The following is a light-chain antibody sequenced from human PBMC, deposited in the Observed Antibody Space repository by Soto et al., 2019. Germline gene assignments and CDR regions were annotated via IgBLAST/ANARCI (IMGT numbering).Light chain of an antibody. CDR3: SSFASSNTWV. V-gene: IGLV2-8*01. CDR2: DVT. Sequence: QSALTQPPSASGSPGQSVTISCTGTSSDVGAYNYVSWYQQHAGTAPKLVIYDVTKRPSGVPARFSGSKSANTASLTVSALQAEDEADYYCSSFASSNTWVFGGGTKLTVL. J-gene: IGLJ3*02. CDR1: SSDVGAYNY.